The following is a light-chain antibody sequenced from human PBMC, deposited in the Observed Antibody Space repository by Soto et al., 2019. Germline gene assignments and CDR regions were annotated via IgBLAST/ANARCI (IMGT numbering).Light chain of an antibody. Sequence: IPMTLSPSSLSTSVGDRVAITCRASHRLNTYLAWYQQKPGKAPNLLIYGASTLQSGVPSRFSGSGSGTDFTLTINSLQAEDFATYYCQQNRSYPSTFGGGTKVDIK. CDR2: GAS. CDR3: QQNRSYPST. CDR1: HRLNTY. V-gene: IGKV1-8*01. J-gene: IGKJ4*01.